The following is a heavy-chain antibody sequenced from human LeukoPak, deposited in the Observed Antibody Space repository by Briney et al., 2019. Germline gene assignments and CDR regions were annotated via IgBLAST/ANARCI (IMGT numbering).Heavy chain of an antibody. CDR1: GFTFSSYA. D-gene: IGHD3-22*01. CDR2: ISGSGGST. J-gene: IGHJ4*02. Sequence: GGFLRLSCVASGFTFSSYAMTWVRQAPGKGLEWVSTISGSGGSTYYADPVKGRFTISRDNSKNTLYLQMSSLRAEDTALYYCAKVGGLLPFDNWGQGTLVTVSS. V-gene: IGHV3-23*01. CDR3: AKVGGLLPFDN.